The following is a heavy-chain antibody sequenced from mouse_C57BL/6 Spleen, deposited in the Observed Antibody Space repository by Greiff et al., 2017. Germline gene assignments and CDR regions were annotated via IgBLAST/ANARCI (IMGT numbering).Heavy chain of an antibody. CDR3: ARDTTVVAVDY. CDR2: INPYNGGT. Sequence: VQLQQSGPVLVKPGASVKMSCKASGYTFTDYYMNWVKQSHGKSLEWIGVINPYNGGTSYNQKFKGKATLTVDKSSSTAYMERNSLTSEDSAVYYCARDTTVVAVDYWGQGTTLTVSS. D-gene: IGHD1-1*01. CDR1: GYTFTDYY. J-gene: IGHJ2*01. V-gene: IGHV1-19*01.